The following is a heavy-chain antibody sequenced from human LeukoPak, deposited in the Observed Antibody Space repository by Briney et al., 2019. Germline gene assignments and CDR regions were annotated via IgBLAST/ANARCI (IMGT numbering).Heavy chain of an antibody. CDR1: GFTFTTNW. Sequence: GGSLRLSCAASGFTFTTNWMSWVRQTPGKGLEWVAHIKEDGSKIYYVDSVRGRFTISRDNAKNSLYLQMDSLRAEDTAGYYCARESTVAGTIFDFWGQGTLVTVSS. V-gene: IGHV3-7*04. CDR2: IKEDGSKI. D-gene: IGHD6-19*01. J-gene: IGHJ4*02. CDR3: ARESTVAGTIFDF.